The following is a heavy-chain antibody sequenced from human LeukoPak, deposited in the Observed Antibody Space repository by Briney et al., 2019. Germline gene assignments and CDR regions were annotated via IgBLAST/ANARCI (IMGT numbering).Heavy chain of an antibody. CDR3: ACLYYYGSGSLSSDWFDP. V-gene: IGHV4-39*01. Sequence: SETLSLTCTVSGGSISSTTDYWGWIRQPPGKGLEWIGSIFYSGTTYYNPSLKSRVTISVDTSKNQFSLKLSSVTAADTAVYYCACLYYYGSGSLSSDWFDPWGQGTLVTVSS. CDR2: IFYSGTT. CDR1: GGSISSTTDY. D-gene: IGHD3-10*01. J-gene: IGHJ5*02.